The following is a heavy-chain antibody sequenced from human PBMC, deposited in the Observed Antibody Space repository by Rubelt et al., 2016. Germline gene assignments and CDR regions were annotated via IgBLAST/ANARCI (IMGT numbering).Heavy chain of an antibody. CDR3: ARGVSTSWTFWFDP. D-gene: IGHD3/OR15-3a*01. V-gene: IGHV4-59*01. CDR2: IYYSGST. J-gene: IGHJ5*02. Sequence: QVQLQESGPGLVKPSETLSLTCTVSGGSISSYYWSWIRQPPGKGLEWIGNIYYSGSTNYNPSLKSRVTISVDTSKNQVSLKLTAGTAADTAVYYCARGVSTSWTFWFDPWGQGTLVTVSS. CDR1: GGSISSYY.